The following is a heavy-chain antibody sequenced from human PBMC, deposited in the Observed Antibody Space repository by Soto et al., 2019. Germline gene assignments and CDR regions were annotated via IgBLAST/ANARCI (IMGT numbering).Heavy chain of an antibody. CDR2: INAGNGDT. J-gene: IGHJ4*02. Sequence: GASVKVSCKASRYSFTTYALHWVRQAPGQRLEWMGWINAGNGDTKYSEKFQGRVTITRDTSANTAYMELSSLRSEDTSVYYCARDPGTGAALRAYHFDYWGQGTLVTVSS. V-gene: IGHV1-3*01. D-gene: IGHD1-1*01. CDR1: RYSFTTYA. CDR3: ARDPGTGAALRAYHFDY.